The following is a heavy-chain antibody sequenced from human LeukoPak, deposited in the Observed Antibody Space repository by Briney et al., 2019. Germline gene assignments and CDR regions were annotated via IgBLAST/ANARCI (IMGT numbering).Heavy chain of an antibody. V-gene: IGHV3-23*01. CDR2: ISGSGATT. CDR1: GFTFSTYA. J-gene: IGHJ4*02. Sequence: PGGSLRLSCTASGFTFSTYAMTRVRQAPGKGLEWVSSISGSGATTYYADSVKGRFTSSRDNSKNTLYLQMNSLRAEDTAVYYCAKTGYCGGSSCYLGDYWGQGTLVTVSS. D-gene: IGHD2-15*01. CDR3: AKTGYCGGSSCYLGDY.